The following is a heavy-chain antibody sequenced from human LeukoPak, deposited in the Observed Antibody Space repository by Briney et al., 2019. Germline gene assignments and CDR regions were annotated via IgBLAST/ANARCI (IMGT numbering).Heavy chain of an antibody. D-gene: IGHD5-18*01. Sequence: GGSLRLSCAASGFTFSSYWMSWVRQAPGKGLEWVANVKQDGSEKYYVDSVKGRFTISRDNAKNSLYLQMNSLRAEDTAVYYCARVRGYRQLDYWGQGTLVTVSS. V-gene: IGHV3-7*05. CDR2: VKQDGSEK. J-gene: IGHJ4*02. CDR3: ARVRGYRQLDY. CDR1: GFTFSSYW.